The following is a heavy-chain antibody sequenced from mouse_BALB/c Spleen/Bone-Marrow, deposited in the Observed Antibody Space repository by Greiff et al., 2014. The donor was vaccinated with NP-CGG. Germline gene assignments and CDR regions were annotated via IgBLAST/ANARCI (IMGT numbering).Heavy chain of an antibody. CDR2: INPYNDGT. CDR3: AGWRYPYAMDY. Sequence: QLQESGPELVKPGASVKMSCKASGYTFTSYVMHWVKQKPGQGLEWIGYINPYNDGTKYNEKFKGKATLTSDKSSSTAYMELSSLTSEDSAVYYCAGWRYPYAMDYWGQGTSVTVSS. D-gene: IGHD5-1-1*01. V-gene: IGHV1-14*01. CDR1: GYTFTSYV. J-gene: IGHJ4*01.